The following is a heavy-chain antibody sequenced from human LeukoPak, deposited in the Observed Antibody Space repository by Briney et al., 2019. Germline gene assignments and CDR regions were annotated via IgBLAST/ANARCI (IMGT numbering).Heavy chain of an antibody. CDR3: AKEAVLRFLEWTQPAAPFDY. V-gene: IGHV3-23*01. D-gene: IGHD3-3*01. J-gene: IGHJ4*02. Sequence: QPGGSLRLSCAASGFTFSSYAMSWVRQAPGKGLEWVSAISGSGGSTYYADSVKGRFTISSDNSKNTLYLQMNSLRAEDTAVYYCAKEAVLRFLEWTQPAAPFDYWGQGTLVTVSS. CDR2: ISGSGGST. CDR1: GFTFSSYA.